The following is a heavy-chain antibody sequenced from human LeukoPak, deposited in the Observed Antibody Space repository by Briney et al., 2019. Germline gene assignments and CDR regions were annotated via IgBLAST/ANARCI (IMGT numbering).Heavy chain of an antibody. Sequence: PSETLSLTCAVYGGSFSGYYCTWIRQPPGKGLEWIGEINHSGSTNYNPSLKSRVTISLDTSKNQFSLKLSSVTAADTAVYYCARGPGALRKNWFDPWGQGTLVTVSS. J-gene: IGHJ5*02. V-gene: IGHV4-34*01. D-gene: IGHD4-17*01. CDR2: INHSGST. CDR3: ARGPGALRKNWFDP. CDR1: GGSFSGYY.